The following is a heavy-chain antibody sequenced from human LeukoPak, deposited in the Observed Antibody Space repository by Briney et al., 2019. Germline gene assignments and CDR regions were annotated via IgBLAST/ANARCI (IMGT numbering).Heavy chain of an antibody. CDR2: INPSGGRT. D-gene: IGHD6-19*01. CDR1: GYTFTSYY. CDR3: ARDGMGIAVAGNGPGDY. V-gene: IGHV1-46*01. J-gene: IGHJ4*02. Sequence: VASVKVSCKASGYTFTSYYMHWVRQAPGQGLEWMGIINPSGGRTSYAQKFQGRVTMTRDMSTSTVYMELSSLRAEDTAVYYCARDGMGIAVAGNGPGDYWGQGTLVTVSS.